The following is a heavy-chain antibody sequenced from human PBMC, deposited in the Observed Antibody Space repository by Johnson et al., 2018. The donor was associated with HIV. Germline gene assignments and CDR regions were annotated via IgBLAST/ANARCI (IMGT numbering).Heavy chain of an antibody. D-gene: IGHD3-22*01. CDR3: AKPYYDSTLDAFDI. Sequence: QVQLVESGGGVVQPGGSLRLSCAASGFTFSSYGMHWVRQAPGKGLEWVAFIRYDGSNKYYADSVKGRFTISRDNSKNTLYLQMNSPRAEDTAVYYCAKPYYDSTLDAFDIWGQGTMVTVSS. V-gene: IGHV3-30*02. CDR2: IRYDGSNK. CDR1: GFTFSSYG. J-gene: IGHJ3*02.